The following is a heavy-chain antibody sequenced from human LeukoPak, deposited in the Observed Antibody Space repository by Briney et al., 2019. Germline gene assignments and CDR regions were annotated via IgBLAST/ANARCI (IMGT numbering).Heavy chain of an antibody. Sequence: ASVKVSCKASGYTFTSNYIHWVRQAPGQGLEWMGMIYPRDGSTSYAQKFQGRVTVTRDTSTSTVHMELSGLRSEDTAVYYCARGTRDGYNLYYWGQGTLVTVSS. CDR2: IYPRDGST. J-gene: IGHJ4*02. CDR3: ARGTRDGYNLYY. V-gene: IGHV1-46*01. CDR1: GYTFTSNY. D-gene: IGHD5-24*01.